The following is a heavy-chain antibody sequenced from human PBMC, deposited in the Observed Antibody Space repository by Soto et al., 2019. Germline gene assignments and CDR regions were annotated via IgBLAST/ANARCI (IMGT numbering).Heavy chain of an antibody. CDR2: ISGSGGST. CDR1: GFTFSSYA. J-gene: IGHJ6*02. D-gene: IGHD4-4*01. Sequence: EVQLLESGEGLVQPRGSLRLSCAASGFTFSSYAMSWVRQAPGKGLEWVSAISGSGGSTYYADSVKGRFTISRDNSKNTLYLQMNSLRAEDTAVYYCAGPTVTTPFYGMDVWGQGTTVTVSS. CDR3: AGPTVTTPFYGMDV. V-gene: IGHV3-23*01.